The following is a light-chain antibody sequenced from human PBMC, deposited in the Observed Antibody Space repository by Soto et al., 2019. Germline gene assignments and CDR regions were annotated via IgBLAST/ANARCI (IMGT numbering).Light chain of an antibody. CDR3: HQYETYSPT. V-gene: IGKV1-5*01. CDR2: DAS. CDR1: QSISAW. Sequence: DIQMTQSPSTLSASVGDRVTITCRASQSISAWLAWYQQKPGKAPKLLIYDASTLESGVPSRFSGSGSGTEFTLTISSLQPDDFTTYYCHQYETYSPTFGQGTKVDIK. J-gene: IGKJ2*01.